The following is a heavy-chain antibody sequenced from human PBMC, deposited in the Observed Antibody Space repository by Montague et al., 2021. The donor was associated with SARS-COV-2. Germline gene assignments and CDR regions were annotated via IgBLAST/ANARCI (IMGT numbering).Heavy chain of an antibody. D-gene: IGHD2-21*01. CDR3: ARIRHCDTTFDD. CDR2: IYWNDDK. V-gene: IGHV2-70*01. J-gene: IGHJ4*02. Sequence: PALVKPTQTLTLTCTFSGFSLSTSGMCMSWIRQPPGKALEWLALIYWNDDKFYSTSLKTRLTISKGTSKNQVVLTMTNMDPVDTATYYCARIRHCDTTFDDWGQGTLVTVSS. CDR1: GFSLSTSGMC.